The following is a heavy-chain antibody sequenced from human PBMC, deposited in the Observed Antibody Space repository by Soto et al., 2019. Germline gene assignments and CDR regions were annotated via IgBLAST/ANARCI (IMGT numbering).Heavy chain of an antibody. J-gene: IGHJ4*02. D-gene: IGHD5-12*01. V-gene: IGHV4-4*02. CDR2: LHHGGST. Sequence: PSETLSLTCDVSRYSINNNNWWRWVRQPPGGGLEWIGELHHGGSTNYSPSLESRVTFSVDISKNQFFLKLSSVTAADTAVYYCTKNSAYALDYWGQGTLVTVSS. CDR1: RYSINNNNW. CDR3: TKNSAYALDY.